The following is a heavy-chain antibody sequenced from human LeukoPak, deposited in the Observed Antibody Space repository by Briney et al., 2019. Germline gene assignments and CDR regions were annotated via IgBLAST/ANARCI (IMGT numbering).Heavy chain of an antibody. CDR2: IYNGGTT. Sequence: PGGSLRLSCAASGFSVSNNDMNWVRQAPGKGLEWVSVIYNGGTTYYADSVKGRFTISRDISKNTLYLQMNSLRAEDTAVYYCAKDLLAATIDYYFDYWGQGTLVTVSS. CDR1: GFSVSNND. CDR3: AKDLLAATIDYYFDY. J-gene: IGHJ4*02. V-gene: IGHV3-53*01. D-gene: IGHD5-12*01.